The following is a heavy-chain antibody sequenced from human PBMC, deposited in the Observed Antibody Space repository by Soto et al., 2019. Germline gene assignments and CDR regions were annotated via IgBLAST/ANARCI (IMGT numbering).Heavy chain of an antibody. CDR1: GFTSSNYA. CDR2: ISGSGGST. J-gene: IGHJ4*02. D-gene: IGHD6-13*01. CDR3: AKDQGSSWYEIDY. V-gene: IGHV3-23*01. Sequence: EVQLLESGGGLVQPGGSLRLSCAASGFTSSNYAVTWVRQAPGKGLEWVSTISGSGGSTYYADSVKARFTISRDNSKNTLYLQMNSLRAEDTAVYYCAKDQGSSWYEIDYWGQGTLVTVSS.